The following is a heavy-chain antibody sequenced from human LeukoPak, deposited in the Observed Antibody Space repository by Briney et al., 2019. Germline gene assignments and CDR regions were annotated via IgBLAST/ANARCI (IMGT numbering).Heavy chain of an antibody. CDR2: IYYSGST. J-gene: IGHJ6*03. CDR3: ARDRAVWFGELLSYYMDV. CDR1: GGSISSYY. V-gene: IGHV4-59*12. Sequence: PSETLSLTCTVSGGSISSYYWSWIRQPPGQGLELNGNIYYSGSTNYNPSLKSRVTISVDTSKNQFSLKLSSVTAADTAVYYCARDRAVWFGELLSYYMDVWGKGTTVTVSS. D-gene: IGHD3-10*01.